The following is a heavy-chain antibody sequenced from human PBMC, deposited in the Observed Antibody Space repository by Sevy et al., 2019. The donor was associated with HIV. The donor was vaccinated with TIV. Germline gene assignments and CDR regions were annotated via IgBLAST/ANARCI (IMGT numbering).Heavy chain of an antibody. CDR1: AFTFSSYD. CDR3: ARETAADAFDV. Sequence: GGSLRLSCAATAFTFSSYDMHWVRQVAGKGLEWVSSIGLSGYTYFAGSVKGRFTISRDNVKNYLYLQMSSLRAGDTAVYYCARETAADAFDVWGQRTVVTVSS. J-gene: IGHJ3*01. V-gene: IGHV3-13*01. D-gene: IGHD6-13*01. CDR2: IGLSGYT.